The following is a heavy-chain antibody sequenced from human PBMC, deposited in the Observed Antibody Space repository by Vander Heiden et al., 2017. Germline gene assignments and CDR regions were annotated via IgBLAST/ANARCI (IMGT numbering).Heavy chain of an antibody. CDR2: ISWNSGSI. CDR1: GFTFDDYA. D-gene: IGHD3-22*01. V-gene: IGHV3-9*01. Sequence: EVQLVESGGGLVQHGRYLRLSCAASGFTFDDYAMHWVRQAPGKGLEWVSGISWNSGSIGYADSVKGRFTISRDNAKNSLYLQMNSLRAEDTALYYCAKDPGYYYDSSGYYHFDYWGQGTLVTVSS. CDR3: AKDPGYYYDSSGYYHFDY. J-gene: IGHJ4*02.